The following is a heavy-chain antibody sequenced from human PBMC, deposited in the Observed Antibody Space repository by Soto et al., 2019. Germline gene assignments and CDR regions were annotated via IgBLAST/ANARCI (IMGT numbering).Heavy chain of an antibody. Sequence: SSETLSLTCAVYGGSFSGYYWSWIRQPPGKGLEWIGEINHSGSTNYNPSLKSRVTISVDTSKNQFSLKLSSVTAADTAVYYCARGMVVVMSGEIYCYYGMDVWGQGTTGTVSS. CDR3: ARGMVVVMSGEIYCYYGMDV. J-gene: IGHJ6*02. V-gene: IGHV4-34*01. D-gene: IGHD2-15*01. CDR1: GGSFSGYY. CDR2: INHSGST.